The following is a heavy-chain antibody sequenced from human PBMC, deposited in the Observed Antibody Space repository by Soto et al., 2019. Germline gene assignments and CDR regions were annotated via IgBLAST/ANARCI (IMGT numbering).Heavy chain of an antibody. Sequence: QVQLVQSGAEVKKPGSSVKVSCKASGGTFSSYAISWVRQAPGQGLEWMGGIIPIFGTANYGQKFQGRVTPAAAESTSTAYLELSSLRSDDTAVYYCARTREDGDGRKFDPWGQGTLVTVSS. CDR3: ARTREDGDGRKFDP. V-gene: IGHV1-69*12. J-gene: IGHJ5*02. CDR1: GGTFSSYA. CDR2: IIPIFGTA. D-gene: IGHD4-17*01.